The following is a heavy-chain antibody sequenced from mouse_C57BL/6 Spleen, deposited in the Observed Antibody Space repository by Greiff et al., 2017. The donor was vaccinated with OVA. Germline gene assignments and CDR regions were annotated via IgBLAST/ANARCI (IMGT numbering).Heavy chain of an antibody. CDR3: AKYAMDY. CDR1: GYAFSSSW. V-gene: IGHV1-82*01. Sequence: QVQLQQSGPELVKPGASVKISCKASGYAFSSSWMNWVKQRPGKGLEWIGRLYPGDGDTNYNGKFKGKATLTADKSSSTAYMQLSSLTSEDSAVYFCAKYAMDYWGQGTSVTVSS. CDR2: LYPGDGDT. J-gene: IGHJ4*01.